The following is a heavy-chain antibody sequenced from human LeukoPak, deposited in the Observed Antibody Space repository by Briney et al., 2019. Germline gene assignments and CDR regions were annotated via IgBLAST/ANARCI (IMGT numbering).Heavy chain of an antibody. V-gene: IGHV3-23*01. Sequence: PGGSLRLSCAASGFTFSSYSMNWVRQAPGKGLEWVSAISGSGGSTYYADSVKGRFTISRDNSKNTLYLQMNSLRAEDTAVYYCAKYPGAAVAGDFDYWGQGTLVTVSS. CDR1: GFTFSSYS. D-gene: IGHD6-19*01. J-gene: IGHJ4*02. CDR3: AKYPGAAVAGDFDY. CDR2: ISGSGGST.